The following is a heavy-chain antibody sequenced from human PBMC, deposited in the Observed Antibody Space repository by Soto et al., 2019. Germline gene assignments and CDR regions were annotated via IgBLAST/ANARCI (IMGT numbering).Heavy chain of an antibody. V-gene: IGHV1-8*01. CDR1: GYTFSDFD. D-gene: IGHD3-16*01. J-gene: IGHJ6*02. CDR2: MNAKSGDT. Sequence: QAHLEQSGAEVKRPGASVKVSCKASGYTFSDFDINWLRQASGQGPEWMGWMNAKSGDTFFAQRFQGKFNMTWDTSLSKAYVDVGSLTSDDTAMYYCARGNPFNYAGFDVLGQGPTVAFSS. CDR3: ARGNPFNYAGFDV.